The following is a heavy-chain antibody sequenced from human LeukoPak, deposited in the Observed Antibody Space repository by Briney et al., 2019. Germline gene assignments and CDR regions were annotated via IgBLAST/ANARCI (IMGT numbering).Heavy chain of an antibody. CDR1: GFTFSSYS. J-gene: IGHJ4*02. V-gene: IGHV3-48*01. D-gene: IGHD3-22*01. Sequence: GGSLRLSCAASGFTFSSYSMNWVRQAPGKGLEWVSYISSSSSTIYYADSVKGRFTISRDNAKNSVYLQMNSLRAEDTAVYYCARDRHKYYYDGSGYPPYWGQGTLVTVSS. CDR2: ISSSSSTI. CDR3: ARDRHKYYYDGSGYPPY.